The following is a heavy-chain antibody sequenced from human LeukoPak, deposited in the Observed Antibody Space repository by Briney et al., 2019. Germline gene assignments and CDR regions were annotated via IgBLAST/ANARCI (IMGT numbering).Heavy chain of an antibody. Sequence: PGGSLRLSCAASGFTFSSYWMSWVRQAPGKGLDWLANIKQDGSEKYYVDSVKGRFTISRDNAKNSLYLQMNSLRAEDTAVYYCARGGPPQDIVVVPAAPFDPWGQGTLVTVSS. V-gene: IGHV3-7*01. CDR2: IKQDGSEK. CDR3: ARGGPPQDIVVVPAAPFDP. CDR1: GFTFSSYW. J-gene: IGHJ5*02. D-gene: IGHD2-2*01.